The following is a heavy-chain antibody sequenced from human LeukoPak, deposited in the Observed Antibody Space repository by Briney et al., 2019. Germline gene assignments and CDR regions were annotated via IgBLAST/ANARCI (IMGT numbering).Heavy chain of an antibody. CDR3: ARRNFVSGSPSGDY. CDR2: ISSSGSIV. J-gene: IGHJ4*02. V-gene: IGHV3-48*03. Sequence: GGSLRLSCAASGFTFSSYEMNWVRQAPGKGLEWLSYISSSGSIVYYADSVKGRFTISRDNAKNSLYLQMNSLRAEDTAIYYCARRNFVSGSPSGDYWGQGTLVTVPS. D-gene: IGHD3-10*01. CDR1: GFTFSSYE.